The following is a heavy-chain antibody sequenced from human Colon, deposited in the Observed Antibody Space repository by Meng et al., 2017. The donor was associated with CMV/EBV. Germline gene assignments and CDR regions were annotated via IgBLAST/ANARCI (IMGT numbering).Heavy chain of an antibody. J-gene: IGHJ4*02. CDR3: VRSSGWSLFDY. Sequence: QGQRMLVGGGVKGPGASGKVSCKTSGYTFSDYYMPWVRPAPGQGLEWMGWIRSDGSATNYAQKFRGRVTMTRDASVSTAYMELSGLTSDDTAVYFCVRSSGWSLFDYWGPGALVTVSS. D-gene: IGHD6-19*01. CDR2: IRSDGSAT. CDR1: GYTFSDYY. V-gene: IGHV1-2*02.